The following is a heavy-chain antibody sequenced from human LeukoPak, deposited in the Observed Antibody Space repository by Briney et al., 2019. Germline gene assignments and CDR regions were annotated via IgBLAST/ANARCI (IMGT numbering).Heavy chain of an antibody. CDR2: ISWNSGSI. CDR1: GFTFDDYA. V-gene: IGHV3-9*03. J-gene: IGHJ3*02. CDR3: AKDIGPGPGDAFDI. Sequence: GGSLRLSCAASGFTFDDYAMHWVRQAPGKGLEWVSGISWNSGSIGYAASVKGRFTISRDNAKNSLYLQMNSLRAEDMALYYCAKDIGPGPGDAFDIWGQGTMVTVSS.